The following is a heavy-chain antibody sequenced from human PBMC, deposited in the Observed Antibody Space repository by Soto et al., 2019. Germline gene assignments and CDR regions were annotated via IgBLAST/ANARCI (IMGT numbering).Heavy chain of an antibody. CDR3: TRAERFPRYWFDP. D-gene: IGHD3-10*01. V-gene: IGHV4-34*01. J-gene: IGHJ5*02. Sequence: PSETLSLTCGVYGGSCRNYYWIWVRQPPGKGLEWIGEVNHSGEATYNPSLQSGLTISLDTSNNQFSLKMTSVTAADTAMYFCTRAERFPRYWFDPWGQGTQVTVSS. CDR2: VNHSGEA. CDR1: GGSCRNYY.